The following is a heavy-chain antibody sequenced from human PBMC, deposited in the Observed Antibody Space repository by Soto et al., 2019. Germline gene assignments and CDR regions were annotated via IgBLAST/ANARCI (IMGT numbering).Heavy chain of an antibody. CDR2: INPATGAA. V-gene: IGHV1-2*02. J-gene: IGHJ3*02. D-gene: IGHD3-3*01. CDR3: ARGGGVGVAGSAAFDM. Sequence: QLHLVQSGAVVKKPGASVTVSCSASGYPVTAYYMHWVRQAPGRGLEWMGGINPATGAAKYTQKFQGRVTRARDTSTMTVFMELSGLTSEDTAVFYCARGGGVGVAGSAAFDMWGQGTLVTVSS. CDR1: GYPVTAYY.